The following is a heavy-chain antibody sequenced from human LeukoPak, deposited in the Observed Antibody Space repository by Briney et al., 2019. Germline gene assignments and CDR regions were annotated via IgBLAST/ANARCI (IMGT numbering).Heavy chain of an antibody. CDR1: GITFSSYS. D-gene: IGHD3-10*01. CDR2: ISSSSSTI. Sequence: GGSLRLSCAASGITFSSYSMNWVRQVPGKGLEWVSYISSSSSTIYYADSVKGRFTISRDNAKTSLYLQMDSLRAEDTAVYYCARQINSYWGYFYYYMDVWGKGTTVTVSS. V-gene: IGHV3-48*04. CDR3: ARQINSYWGYFYYYMDV. J-gene: IGHJ6*03.